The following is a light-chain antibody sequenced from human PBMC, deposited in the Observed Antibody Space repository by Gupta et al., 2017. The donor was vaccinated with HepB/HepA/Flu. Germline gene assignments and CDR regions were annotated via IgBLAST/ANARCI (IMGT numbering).Light chain of an antibody. CDR2: GAS. Sequence: EIELTQSPGTLSLSPGERATLSCRASQSVSSSYLAWYQQKPGQAPRLLIVGASSRATGIPDRFSGSGSGTDFTLTISRLEPEDFAVYYCQQCDSSPETFGQGTKVEIK. V-gene: IGKV3-20*01. J-gene: IGKJ1*01. CDR3: QQCDSSPET. CDR1: QSVSSSY.